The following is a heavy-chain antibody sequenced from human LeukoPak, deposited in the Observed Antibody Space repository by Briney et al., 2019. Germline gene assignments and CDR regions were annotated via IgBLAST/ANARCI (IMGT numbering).Heavy chain of an antibody. Sequence: GGSLGLSCGASGFSFSSYGMHWVRRAPGKGLEWMTFIRFDGSEKYYADSVKGRFTISRDYSKNTLFLQMSSLRPEDTAVYYCALGKNFGYHYFDFWGQGALVTVSS. CDR1: GFSFSSYG. J-gene: IGHJ4*02. D-gene: IGHD2-2*03. V-gene: IGHV3-30*02. CDR3: ALGKNFGYHYFDF. CDR2: IRFDGSEK.